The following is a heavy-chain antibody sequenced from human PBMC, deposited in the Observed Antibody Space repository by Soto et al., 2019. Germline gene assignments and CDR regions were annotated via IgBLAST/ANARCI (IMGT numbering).Heavy chain of an antibody. Sequence: QVQLVESGGGVVQSGRSLRLSCAASGFTFSSYAMHWVRQAPGKGLEWVAVISYDGSNKYYADSVKGRFTISRDNSKNTLYLQMNSLRAEDTAVYYCARGKGIVLMVYAMRGWFDPWGQGTLVTVSS. D-gene: IGHD2-8*01. V-gene: IGHV3-30-3*01. CDR2: ISYDGSNK. J-gene: IGHJ5*02. CDR1: GFTFSSYA. CDR3: ARGKGIVLMVYAMRGWFDP.